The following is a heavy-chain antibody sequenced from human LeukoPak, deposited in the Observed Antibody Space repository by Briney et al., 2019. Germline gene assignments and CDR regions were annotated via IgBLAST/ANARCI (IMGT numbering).Heavy chain of an antibody. V-gene: IGHV3-23*01. CDR1: GFTFSTYA. J-gene: IGHJ4*02. Sequence: GGSLRLSCAASGFTFSTYAMSWVRQAPGKGLEWVSSISGSGGSTYYADSVKGRFTISRDTSKNTLYLQMNSLRAADTAVYYCAKDLFVEGIDYWGQGTLVTVSS. D-gene: IGHD3-10*01. CDR2: ISGSGGST. CDR3: AKDLFVEGIDY.